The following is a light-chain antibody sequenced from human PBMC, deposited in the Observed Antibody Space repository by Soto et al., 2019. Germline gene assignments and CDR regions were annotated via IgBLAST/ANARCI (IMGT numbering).Light chain of an antibody. CDR2: GAS. CDR3: QQYKYWPWT. J-gene: IGKJ1*01. CDR1: QSVSSN. Sequence: EIVMTKSPATLSVSPGERATLSCRASQSVSSNLAWYQQKPCQAPRLLIYGASTRATGIPARFSGSGSGTEFTLTIGSLQSEDLAVYSCQQYKYWPWTFGQGTKVEIK. V-gene: IGKV3-15*01.